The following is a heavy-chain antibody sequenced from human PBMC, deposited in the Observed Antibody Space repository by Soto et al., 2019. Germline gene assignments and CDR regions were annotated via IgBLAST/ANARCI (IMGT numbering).Heavy chain of an antibody. CDR2: IWYDGSNK. CDR1: GFTFSSYG. J-gene: IGHJ3*02. V-gene: IGHV3-33*01. D-gene: IGHD4-17*01. CDR3: ARDLYGGNSGDAFDI. Sequence: GGSLRLSCAASGFTFSSYGMHWVRQAPGKGLEWVAVIWYDGSNKYYADSVKGRFTISRDNSKNTLYLQMNSLRAEDTAMYYCARDLYGGNSGDAFDIWGQGTMVTVSS.